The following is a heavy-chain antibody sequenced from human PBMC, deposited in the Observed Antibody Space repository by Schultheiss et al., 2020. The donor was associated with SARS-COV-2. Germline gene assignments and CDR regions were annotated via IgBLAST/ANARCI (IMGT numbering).Heavy chain of an antibody. CDR1: GFTFSSYA. CDR2: ISYDGSNK. D-gene: IGHD4-23*01. CDR3: ARTVATGNYYYGMDV. J-gene: IGHJ6*02. V-gene: IGHV3-30*03. Sequence: GGSLRLSCAASGFTFSSYAMSWVRQAPGKGLEWVAVISYDGSNKYYADSVKGRFTISRDNSKNTLYLQMNSLRAEDTAVYYCARTVATGNYYYGMDVWGQGTTVTVSS.